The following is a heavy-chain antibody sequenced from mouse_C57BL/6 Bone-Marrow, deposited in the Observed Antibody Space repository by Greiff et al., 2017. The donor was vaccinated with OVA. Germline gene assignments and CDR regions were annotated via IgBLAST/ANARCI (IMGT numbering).Heavy chain of an antibody. CDR1: GFNIKDDY. CDR2: IDPENGDT. D-gene: IGHD1-1*01. J-gene: IGHJ1*03. Sequence: VQLKESGAELVRPGASVKLSCTASGFNIKDDYMHWVKQRPEQGLEWIGWIDPENGDTEYASKFQGKATITADTSSNTAYLQLSSLTSEDTAVYYCTTPFYYYDTHWYFDVWGTGTTVTVSS. CDR3: TTPFYYYDTHWYFDV. V-gene: IGHV14-4*01.